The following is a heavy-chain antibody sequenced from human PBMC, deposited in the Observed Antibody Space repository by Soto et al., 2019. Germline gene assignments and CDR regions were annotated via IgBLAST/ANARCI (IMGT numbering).Heavy chain of an antibody. V-gene: IGHV1-18*01. Sequence: ASLKVSFKASGYTFTSYGISWVRQAPGQGLEWMGWISAYNGNTNYAQKLQGRVTMTTDTSTSTAYMELRSLRSDDTAVYYCARNSSGKYNWFDPWGQGTLVTVSS. CDR3: ARNSSGKYNWFDP. CDR1: GYTFTSYG. D-gene: IGHD6-19*01. CDR2: ISAYNGNT. J-gene: IGHJ5*02.